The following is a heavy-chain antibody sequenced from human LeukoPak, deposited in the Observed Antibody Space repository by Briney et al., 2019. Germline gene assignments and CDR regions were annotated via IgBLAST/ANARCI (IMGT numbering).Heavy chain of an antibody. CDR2: IKQDGSEK. Sequence: GSLSLSCAASGFTFSSYWMSWVRQAPGKGLEWVANIKQDGSEKYYVDSVKGRFTISRDNAKNSLYLQMNSLRAEDTAVYYCARVRGVYCSSTSCYVYVNYYYMDVWGKGTTVTVSS. CDR3: ARVRGVYCSSTSCYVYVNYYYMDV. J-gene: IGHJ6*03. D-gene: IGHD2-2*01. CDR1: GFTFSSYW. V-gene: IGHV3-7*01.